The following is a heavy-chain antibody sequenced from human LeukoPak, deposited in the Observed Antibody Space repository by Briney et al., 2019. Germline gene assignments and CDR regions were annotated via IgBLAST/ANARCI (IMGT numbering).Heavy chain of an antibody. CDR3: AKDRLLGYYGSGSFPGH. D-gene: IGHD3-10*01. V-gene: IGHV3-23*01. CDR2: LIGRGRDT. Sequence: GGSLRLSCAASGLTLSTYAMSWVRQAPGKGLEWLSPLIGRGRDTYYADSVKGRFTISRDESKNTLYLQMNSLRAEDTAVYYCAKDRLLGYYGSGSFPGHWGQGTLVTVSS. CDR1: GLTLSTYA. J-gene: IGHJ4*02.